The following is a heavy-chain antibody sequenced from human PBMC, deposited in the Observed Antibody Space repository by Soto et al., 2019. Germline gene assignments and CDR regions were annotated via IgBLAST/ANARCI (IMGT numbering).Heavy chain of an antibody. CDR3: APNLKPVTERAKFNS. CDR1: GFTFNNAW. D-gene: IGHD1-1*01. J-gene: IGHJ5*02. CDR2: IKSNTDGGTA. Sequence: EVQLVESGGGLVNPGGSLRLSCAASGFTFNNAWMSWVRQAPGKGLEWVGRIKSNTDGGTADYAAPVNGRFTVTRDDSKNTVYLQMNSLKTEDTAVYYCAPNLKPVTERAKFNSWGQVTLVTVSS. V-gene: IGHV3-15*01.